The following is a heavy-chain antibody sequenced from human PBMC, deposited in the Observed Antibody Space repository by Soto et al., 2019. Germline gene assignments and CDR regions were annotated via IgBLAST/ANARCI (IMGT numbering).Heavy chain of an antibody. CDR2: IYYSGST. D-gene: IGHD3-16*01. CDR3: AREGGDGIDY. CDR1: GGSIRSGSHY. V-gene: IGHV4-31*03. Sequence: SETLSLTCTVSGGSIRSGSHYWSWIRQHPGKGPEWIGYIYYSGSTYYNPSLKSRITISISTSKNQFSLKLTSVTAADTAVYYCAREGGDGIDYWGQGNLVTVSS. J-gene: IGHJ4*02.